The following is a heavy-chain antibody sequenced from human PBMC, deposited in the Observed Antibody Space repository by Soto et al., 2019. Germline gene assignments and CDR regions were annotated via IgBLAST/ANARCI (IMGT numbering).Heavy chain of an antibody. V-gene: IGHV3-23*01. CDR1: GFIISDYG. J-gene: IGHJ5*02. D-gene: IGHD1-1*01. CDR3: VRWNGFGDR. CDR2: FSGGGGGT. Sequence: EVQLLESGGGLLQPGGSLRLSCAVSGFIISDYGVTWVRQAPGKGLEWVSGFSGGGGGTFYADSVKGRFTISRDDPKNTAYLQMNSLGAEDTAVYYCVRWNGFGDRWGQGTLVTVSS.